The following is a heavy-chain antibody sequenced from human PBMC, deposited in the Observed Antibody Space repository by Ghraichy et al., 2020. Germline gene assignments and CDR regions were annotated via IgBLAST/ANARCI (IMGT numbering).Heavy chain of an antibody. J-gene: IGHJ4*02. Sequence: GESLNISCAAPGFSFTDYWMHWVRQTPGRGLEWVSHLNIDGTTVNYADSVKGRFTISRDNAKNTMYLQMISLTVEDTAVYYCVRSYKDGLRHFDYWGQGTLVTVSS. V-gene: IGHV3-74*01. CDR2: LNIDGTTV. D-gene: IGHD1-14*01. CDR3: VRSYKDGLRHFDY. CDR1: GFSFTDYW.